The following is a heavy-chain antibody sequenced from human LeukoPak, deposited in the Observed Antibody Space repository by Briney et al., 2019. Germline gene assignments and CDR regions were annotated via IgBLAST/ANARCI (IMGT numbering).Heavy chain of an antibody. D-gene: IGHD5-12*01. CDR2: IYHSGST. V-gene: IGHV4-61*08. Sequence: SETLSLTCTVSGGSISSGGYYWSWIRQPPGKGLEWIGYIYHSGSTNYNPSLKSRVTISVDTSKNQFSLKLSSVTAADTAVYYCARIWWGDYYYYYYMDVWGKGTTVTVSS. CDR1: GGSISSGGYY. CDR3: ARIWWGDYYYYYYMDV. J-gene: IGHJ6*03.